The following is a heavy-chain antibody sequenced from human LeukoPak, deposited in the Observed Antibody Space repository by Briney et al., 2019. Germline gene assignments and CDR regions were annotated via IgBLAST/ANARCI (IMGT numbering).Heavy chain of an antibody. CDR2: ISAYNGNT. V-gene: IGHV1-18*01. D-gene: IGHD3-10*01. CDR3: ARVTMVRGVISETDY. J-gene: IGHJ4*02. Sequence: VASVKVSCKASGYTFTSYGISWVRQAPGQGLEWMGWISAYNGNTNYAQKLQGRVTMTTDTSTSTAYMELRSLRSDDTAVYYCARVTMVRGVISETDYWGQGTLVTVSS. CDR1: GYTFTSYG.